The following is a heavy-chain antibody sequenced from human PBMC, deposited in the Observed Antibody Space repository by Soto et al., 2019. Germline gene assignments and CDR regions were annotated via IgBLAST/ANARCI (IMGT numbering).Heavy chain of an antibody. CDR2: ISGSGGST. D-gene: IGHD3-3*01. Sequence: GGSLRLSCAASGFTFSSYAMSWVRQAPGKGLEWVSAISGSGGSTYYADSVKGRFTISRDNSKNTLYLQMNSLRAEDTAVYYCAKDLSKFPGGDYSYYDFWSGYCFDYWGQGTLVTVS. CDR3: AKDLSKFPGGDYSYYDFWSGYCFDY. J-gene: IGHJ4*02. V-gene: IGHV3-23*01. CDR1: GFTFSSYA.